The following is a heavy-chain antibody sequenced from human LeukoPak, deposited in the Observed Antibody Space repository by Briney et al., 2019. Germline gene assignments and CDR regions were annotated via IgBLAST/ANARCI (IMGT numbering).Heavy chain of an antibody. CDR1: GFTFSSYS. Sequence: GGSLRLSCAASGFTFSSYSMNWVRQAPGKGLEWVSYISSSSSTIYYADSVKGRFTISRDNAKNSLYLQMNSLRAEDTAVYYCARMDRGYCSSTSCESYYYYHMDVWGKGTTVTVSS. CDR2: ISSSSSTI. CDR3: ARMDRGYCSSTSCESYYYYHMDV. J-gene: IGHJ6*03. V-gene: IGHV3-48*01. D-gene: IGHD2-2*01.